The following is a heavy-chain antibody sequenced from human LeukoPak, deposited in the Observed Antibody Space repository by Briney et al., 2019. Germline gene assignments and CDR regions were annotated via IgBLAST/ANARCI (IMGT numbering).Heavy chain of an antibody. CDR2: IYYSGST. CDR1: GGSISSGDYY. V-gene: IGHV4-30-4*01. CDR3: ARYDSSGYFDY. D-gene: IGHD3-22*01. J-gene: IGHJ4*02. Sequence: PSRTLSLTCTVSGGSISSGDYYWSWIRQPPGKGLEWIGYIYYSGSTYYNPSLKSRVTISVDTSKNQFSLKLSSVTAADTAVYYCARYDSSGYFDYWGQGTLVTVSS.